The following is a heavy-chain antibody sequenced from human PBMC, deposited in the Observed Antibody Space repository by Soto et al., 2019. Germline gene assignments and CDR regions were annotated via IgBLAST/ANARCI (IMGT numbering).Heavy chain of an antibody. CDR1: GFTFSSYG. V-gene: IGHV3-30*18. D-gene: IGHD4-17*01. Sequence: GGSQRLSCVASGFTFSSYGMHWVRQAPGKGLEWVAVISSDGSKKYYGDSVKGRFTISRDNSKNTLFLQMNSLRAEDTAVYHCAKDMHGNGEYYFDLWGQGSLVTVSS. CDR2: ISSDGSKK. J-gene: IGHJ4*02. CDR3: AKDMHGNGEYYFDL.